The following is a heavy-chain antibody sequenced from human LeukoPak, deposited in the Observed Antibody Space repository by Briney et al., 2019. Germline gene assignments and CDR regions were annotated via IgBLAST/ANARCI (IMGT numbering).Heavy chain of an antibody. Sequence: PSETLSLTCAVYGGSFSGYYWSWIRQPPGKGLEWIGEINHSGSTNYNPSLKSRVTISVDTSKNQFSLKLSSVTAADTAVYYCASVAGRSAGKYYFDYWGQGTLVTVSS. CDR1: GGSFSGYY. V-gene: IGHV4-34*01. J-gene: IGHJ4*02. CDR2: INHSGST. CDR3: ASVAGRSAGKYYFDY. D-gene: IGHD6-19*01.